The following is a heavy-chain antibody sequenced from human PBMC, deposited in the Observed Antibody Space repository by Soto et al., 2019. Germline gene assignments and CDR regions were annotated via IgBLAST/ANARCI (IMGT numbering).Heavy chain of an antibody. D-gene: IGHD6-6*01. CDR3: ARVNIAARPSGAFDI. CDR2: INRDGSST. Sequence: GGSLRLSCAASGFTFSSYWMHWVRQAPGKGLVWVSRINRDGSSTSYADSVKGRFTISRDNAKNTLYLQMNSLRAEDTAVYYCARVNIAARPSGAFDIWGQGTMVTVSS. J-gene: IGHJ3*02. CDR1: GFTFSSYW. V-gene: IGHV3-74*01.